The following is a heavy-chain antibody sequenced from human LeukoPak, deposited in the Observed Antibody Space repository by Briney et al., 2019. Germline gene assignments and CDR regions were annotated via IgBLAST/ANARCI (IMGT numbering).Heavy chain of an antibody. CDR1: GGTFSSYA. CDR2: IIPIFGTA. V-gene: IGHV1-69*13. Sequence: ASVKVSCKASGGTFSSYAISWVRQAPGQGLEWMGGIIPIFGTANYAQKFQGRVTITADESTSTAYMELSSLRSEDTAVYYCARDRPYCGGDCHDYWGQGTLVTVSS. CDR3: ARDRPYCGGDCHDY. D-gene: IGHD2-21*02. J-gene: IGHJ4*02.